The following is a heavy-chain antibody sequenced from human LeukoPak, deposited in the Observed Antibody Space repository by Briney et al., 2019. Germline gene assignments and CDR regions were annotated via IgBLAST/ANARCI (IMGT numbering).Heavy chain of an antibody. CDR1: GYTFTSYD. Sequence: ASVKVSCKASGYTFTSYDINWVRQATGQGLEWMGWMNPNSGNTGYAQKFQGRVIMTRNTSISTAYMELSSLRSVDTAVYYCAIRYGSGEKYYYYYYMDVWGKGTTVTVSS. CDR3: AIRYGSGEKYYYYYYMDV. V-gene: IGHV1-8*01. J-gene: IGHJ6*03. D-gene: IGHD3-10*01. CDR2: MNPNSGNT.